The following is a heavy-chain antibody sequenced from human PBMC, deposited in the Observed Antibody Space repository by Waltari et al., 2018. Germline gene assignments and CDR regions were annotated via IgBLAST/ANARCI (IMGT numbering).Heavy chain of an antibody. CDR1: GYSFTSYW. CDR2: IYPGDSDT. V-gene: IGHV5-51*01. J-gene: IGHJ4*02. CDR3: ARRGLGRSSAGDY. Sequence: EVQLVQSGAEVKKRGESLKHSCKSSGYSFTSYWIGWVRQMPGKGLDWMGIIYPGDSDTRYITSFQGQVTISADKSISTAYLQWSSLKASDTAMYYCARRGLGRSSAGDYWGQGTLVTVSS. D-gene: IGHD6-19*01.